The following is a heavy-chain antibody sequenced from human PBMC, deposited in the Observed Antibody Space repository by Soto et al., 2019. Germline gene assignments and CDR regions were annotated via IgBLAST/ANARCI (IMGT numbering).Heavy chain of an antibody. J-gene: IGHJ4*02. CDR3: AKGGGSCCFDC. Sequence: GSLRLSCAASGFTFSNYAMSWVRQAPGKGLEWVSAISGSGESTFYGDSVKGRFTVSRDNSKNTLYLQMNSLGVEDTAEYYCAKGGGSCCFDCWGQGTLVTVSS. CDR2: ISGSGEST. D-gene: IGHD2-15*01. CDR1: GFTFSNYA. V-gene: IGHV3-23*01.